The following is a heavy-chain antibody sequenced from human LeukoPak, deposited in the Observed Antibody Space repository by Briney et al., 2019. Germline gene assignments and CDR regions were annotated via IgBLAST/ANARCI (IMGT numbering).Heavy chain of an antibody. Sequence: ASVKVSCKASGYTFTGYYTHWVRQPPGQGLEWMGWINPNSGGTNYAQKFQGRVTMTRDTSISTAYMELSRLRSDDTAVYYCARMQQLVLTMDVWGKGTTVTVSS. D-gene: IGHD6-6*01. CDR2: INPNSGGT. CDR1: GYTFTGYY. CDR3: ARMQQLVLTMDV. J-gene: IGHJ6*04. V-gene: IGHV1-2*02.